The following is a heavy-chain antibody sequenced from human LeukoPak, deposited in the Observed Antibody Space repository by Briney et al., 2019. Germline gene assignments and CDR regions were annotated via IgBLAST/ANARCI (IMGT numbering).Heavy chain of an antibody. Sequence: ASVKVSCKASGYTFTSYYMHWVRQAPGQGLEWRGIINPSGGSTSYAQKFQGRVTMTRDTSTSTVYMELSSLRSEDTAVYYCARDFRLYDSSGYYYPLGYWGQGTLVTVSS. D-gene: IGHD3-22*01. CDR3: ARDFRLYDSSGYYYPLGY. J-gene: IGHJ4*02. V-gene: IGHV1-46*01. CDR1: GYTFTSYY. CDR2: INPSGGST.